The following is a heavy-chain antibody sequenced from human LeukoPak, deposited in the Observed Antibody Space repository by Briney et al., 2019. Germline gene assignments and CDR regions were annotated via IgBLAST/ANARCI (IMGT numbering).Heavy chain of an antibody. V-gene: IGHV3-64*01. D-gene: IGHD1-26*01. J-gene: IGHJ4*02. CDR1: GFTFSSYA. CDR3: ARGWDVPLDY. Sequence: GGSLRLSCAASGFTFSSYAMHWVRQAPGKGLEYVSVISSNGGTTYYANSVKGRFSISRDDSKNTLYLQMGSLRLDDMAVYYCARGWDVPLDYWGQGTLVTVYS. CDR2: ISSNGGTT.